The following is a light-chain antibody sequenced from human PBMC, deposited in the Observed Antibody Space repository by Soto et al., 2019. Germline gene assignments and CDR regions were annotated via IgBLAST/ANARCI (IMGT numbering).Light chain of an antibody. V-gene: IGKV1-27*01. CDR2: AAS. Sequence: DIQMTQSPSTLSASVGDRVTITCRASQSITTYLNWYQQTSGEAPKLLIYAASTLQSGVPSRFSGSGSGTDFTLTISSLQPEDVATYYCQKYSSAPWTFGQGTKVDIK. CDR3: QKYSSAPWT. CDR1: QSITTY. J-gene: IGKJ1*01.